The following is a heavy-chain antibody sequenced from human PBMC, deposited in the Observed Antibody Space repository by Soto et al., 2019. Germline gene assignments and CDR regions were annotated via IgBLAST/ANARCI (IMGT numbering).Heavy chain of an antibody. CDR2: ISGSGGSM. Sequence: EVQLLESGGGLVQPGGSLRLSCVASGFTFSSYDMSWVRQAPGKGLEWVSGISGSGGSMYYADSLKGRFTISRDNSKNTLYLQMNSLRADVRAVYYGADKGKVAGTEVHWGQGTLVTVSS. V-gene: IGHV3-23*01. J-gene: IGHJ4*02. CDR3: ADKGKVAGTEVH. D-gene: IGHD6-19*01. CDR1: GFTFSSYD.